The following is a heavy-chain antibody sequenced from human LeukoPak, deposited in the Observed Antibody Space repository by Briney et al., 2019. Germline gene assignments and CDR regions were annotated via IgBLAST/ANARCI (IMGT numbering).Heavy chain of an antibody. Sequence: SETLSLTCTVSGGSISGYFWSWIRQPPGKGLEWIGHIYYSGSTTYNPSLKSRVTISVATSKNRFSLKLSSVTAADTAVYYCARDKSADYWGQGTLITVSS. CDR1: GGSISGYF. V-gene: IGHV4-59*01. CDR3: ARDKSADY. CDR2: IYYSGST. J-gene: IGHJ4*02.